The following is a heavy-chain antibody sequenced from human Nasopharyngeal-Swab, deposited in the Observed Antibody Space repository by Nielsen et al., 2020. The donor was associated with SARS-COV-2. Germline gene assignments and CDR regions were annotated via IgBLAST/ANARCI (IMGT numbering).Heavy chain of an antibody. Sequence: GESLKISCAASGFTISRYWMLWVRHAPGKGLVWVSRLHSDGSGTTYADPVRGRFTISRDNAKNTLYLQMNSLRAEDTAVYYCARGGDGYSMDYWGQGTLVTVSS. CDR2: LHSDGSGT. CDR3: ARGGDGYSMDY. CDR1: GFTISRYW. J-gene: IGHJ4*02. D-gene: IGHD5-24*01. V-gene: IGHV3-74*01.